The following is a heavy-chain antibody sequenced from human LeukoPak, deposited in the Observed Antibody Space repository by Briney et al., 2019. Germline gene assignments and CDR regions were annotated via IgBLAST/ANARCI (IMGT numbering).Heavy chain of an antibody. Sequence: EASVKVSCKASGGTFSSYAISWVRQAPGQGLEWMGGIIPIFGTANYAQKFQGRVTITTDESTSTAYMELSSLRSEDTAVYYCATHEYYYYDSSGYPGDYWGQGTLVTVSS. D-gene: IGHD3-22*01. V-gene: IGHV1-69*05. CDR1: GGTFSSYA. CDR2: IIPIFGTA. J-gene: IGHJ4*02. CDR3: ATHEYYYYDSSGYPGDY.